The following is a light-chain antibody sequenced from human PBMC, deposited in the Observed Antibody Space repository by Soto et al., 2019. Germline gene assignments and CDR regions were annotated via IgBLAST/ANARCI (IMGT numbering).Light chain of an antibody. Sequence: QSALTQPASVSGSPGQSITITCTGTGSYKFVSWYQQHPGKAPRLMIYEGSERPSGVSRRFSGSGSGNTASLTISELQAGDEAVYFCCSFSNNHVVFGGGTKLTVL. CDR3: CSFSNNHVV. V-gene: IGLV2-23*01. J-gene: IGLJ2*01. CDR2: EGS. CDR1: GSYKF.